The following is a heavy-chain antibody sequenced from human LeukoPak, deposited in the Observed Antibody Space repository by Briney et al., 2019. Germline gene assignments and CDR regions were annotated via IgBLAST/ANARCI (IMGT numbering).Heavy chain of an antibody. CDR3: ASLWEYSGPNWFDP. CDR2: ISSSSSYI. Sequence: GGSLRLSCAASGFTFSNYNMNWVRQAPGKGLEWVSSISSSSSYIYYADSEKGRFTISRDNAKNSLSLQMNSLRAEDTAVYYCASLWEYSGPNWFDPWGQGTLVTVSS. D-gene: IGHD5-12*01. J-gene: IGHJ5*02. V-gene: IGHV3-21*01. CDR1: GFTFSNYN.